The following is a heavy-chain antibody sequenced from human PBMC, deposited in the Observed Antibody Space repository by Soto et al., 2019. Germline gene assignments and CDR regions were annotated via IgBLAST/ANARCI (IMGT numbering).Heavy chain of an antibody. V-gene: IGHV1-69*01. J-gene: IGHJ4*02. CDR3: ATLQGSGTYYDDDY. D-gene: IGHD3-10*01. CDR2: IVPVFGTA. CDR1: GGTSNNNA. Sequence: QVQLVQSGAEVKKPGSSVKVSCKASGGTSNNNANSWVRQAPGQGLEWMGGIVPVFGTANYAQKFRGRVRITADDSTRTPHMALSSLRSDDTAVYYCATLQGSGTYYDDDYWGQGTLVTVSS.